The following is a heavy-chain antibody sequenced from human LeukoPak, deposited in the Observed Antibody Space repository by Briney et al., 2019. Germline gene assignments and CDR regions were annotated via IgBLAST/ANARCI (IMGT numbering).Heavy chain of an antibody. V-gene: IGHV1-69*13. J-gene: IGHJ4*02. CDR3: ARGRSIAGMILEFDY. CDR2: IIPIFGTA. D-gene: IGHD1-14*01. Sequence: GASVKVSCKASGGTFSSYAISWVRQAPGQGLEWMGGIIPIFGTANYAQKFQGRVTITADESTSTAYMELSSLRSEDTAVYYCARGRSIAGMILEFDYWGQGTLVTVSS. CDR1: GGTFSSYA.